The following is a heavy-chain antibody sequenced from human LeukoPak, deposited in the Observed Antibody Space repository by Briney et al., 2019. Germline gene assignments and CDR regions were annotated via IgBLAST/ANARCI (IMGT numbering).Heavy chain of an antibody. Sequence: ASVKVSCKASGYTFTSYDINWVRQATGQGLEWMGWMNPNSGNTGYAQKFQGRVTMTRNTSISTAYMELSSLRSEDTAVYYCARGQRTRLPPLGYYYHMDVWGKGTTVTVSS. V-gene: IGHV1-8*01. CDR1: GYTFTSYD. J-gene: IGHJ6*03. CDR3: ARGQRTRLPPLGYYYHMDV. D-gene: IGHD5-18*01. CDR2: MNPNSGNT.